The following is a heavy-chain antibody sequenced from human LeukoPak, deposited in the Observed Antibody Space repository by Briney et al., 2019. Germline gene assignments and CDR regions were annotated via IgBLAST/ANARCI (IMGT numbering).Heavy chain of an antibody. D-gene: IGHD3-22*01. Sequence: ASVKVSCKASEYTFTLFYMNCVRQAPGQGLEWMGWINPNSGGTNYAQKFQGRVTMTRDTSISTAYMELNRLRSDDTAVYYCARADYYYGSSGLKGLPFDNWGKGTLITVSS. V-gene: IGHV1-2*02. CDR3: ARADYYYGSSGLKGLPFDN. CDR2: INPNSGGT. CDR1: EYTFTLFY. J-gene: IGHJ4*02.